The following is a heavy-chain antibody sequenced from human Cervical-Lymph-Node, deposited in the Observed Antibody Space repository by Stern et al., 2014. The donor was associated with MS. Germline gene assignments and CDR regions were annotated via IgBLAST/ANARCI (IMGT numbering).Heavy chain of an antibody. CDR1: GDTFSSYA. Sequence: VQLVESGSEVKKPGSSVKVSCKPSGDTFSSYALSWVRQAPGQGLEWVGVIIPFFGATRYGQKFQGRVTITPEESTGTAFMELTNLTSDDTAVYYCALRRSYYVYWGQGTLITVSS. D-gene: IGHD4-11*01. CDR3: ALRRSYYVY. V-gene: IGHV1-69*01. J-gene: IGHJ4*02. CDR2: IIPFFGAT.